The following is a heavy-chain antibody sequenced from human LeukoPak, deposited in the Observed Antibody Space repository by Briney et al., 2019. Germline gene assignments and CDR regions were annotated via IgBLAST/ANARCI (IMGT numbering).Heavy chain of an antibody. D-gene: IGHD3-10*02. Sequence: GGSLRLSCATSGFPFSDFSMTWVRQAPGKGLEWISTTNSGGTTTYYAESVKGRFTISRDNFKNALYLQMSSLKVEDTAIYYCAKQSYARSLGEGGPGTLVTVSS. J-gene: IGHJ4*02. CDR1: GFPFSDFS. CDR3: AKQSYARSLGE. V-gene: IGHV3-23*01. CDR2: TNSGGTTT.